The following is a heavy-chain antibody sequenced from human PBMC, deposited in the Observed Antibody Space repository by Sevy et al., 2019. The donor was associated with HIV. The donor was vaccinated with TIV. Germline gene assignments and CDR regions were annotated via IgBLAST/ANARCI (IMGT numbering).Heavy chain of an antibody. CDR3: ARGAGIVVVPAAIWFDS. D-gene: IGHD2-2*01. Sequence: GGYLRLSCAASGFTFSSYGMHWVRQAPGKGLEWVEVISYDGSNKYYADTVKGRFTISRDNSKNTLYLQMDSLRAEDTALYYCARGAGIVVVPAAIWFDSWGQGTLVTVSS. V-gene: IGHV3-30*03. CDR2: ISYDGSNK. J-gene: IGHJ5*01. CDR1: GFTFSSYG.